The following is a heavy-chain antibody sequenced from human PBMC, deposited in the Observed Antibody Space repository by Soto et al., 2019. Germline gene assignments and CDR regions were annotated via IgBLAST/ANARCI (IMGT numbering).Heavy chain of an antibody. J-gene: IGHJ3*02. V-gene: IGHV5-51*01. Sequence: GESLKISCKGSGYSFTSYWIGWVRQMPGKGLEWMGTIYPGDSDTRYSPSFQGQVTISADKSISTAYLQWSSLKASDTAMYYCARRLGFGEAQTDDAFDIWGQGTMVTV. D-gene: IGHD3-10*01. CDR2: IYPGDSDT. CDR3: ARRLGFGEAQTDDAFDI. CDR1: GYSFTSYW.